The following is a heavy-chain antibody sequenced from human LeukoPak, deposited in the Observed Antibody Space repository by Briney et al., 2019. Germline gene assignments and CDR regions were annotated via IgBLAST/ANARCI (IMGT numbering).Heavy chain of an antibody. CDR1: GGSFSGYY. Sequence: SETLSLTCAAYGGSFSGYYWSWIRQPPGKGLEWIGEINYSGSTNYNPPLKSRVTISVDTSKNQFSLKLSSVTAADTAVYYWARIYYDFWSGYSVDYWGQGTLVTVSS. J-gene: IGHJ4*02. CDR2: INYSGST. D-gene: IGHD3-3*01. CDR3: ARIYYDFWSGYSVDY. V-gene: IGHV4-34*01.